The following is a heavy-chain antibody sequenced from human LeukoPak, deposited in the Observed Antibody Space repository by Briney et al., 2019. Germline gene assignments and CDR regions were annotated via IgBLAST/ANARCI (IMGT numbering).Heavy chain of an antibody. CDR1: GYTFTSYY. D-gene: IGHD5-24*01. J-gene: IGHJ5*02. CDR2: INPSGGST. CDR3: ARGRRDGYNYSIWRFDP. V-gene: IGHV1-46*01. Sequence: ASVKVSCKASGYTFTSYYMHWVRQAPGQGLEWMGIINPSGGSTSYAQKFQGRVTMTRDTSTSTVYMELSSLRSEDTAVYYCARGRRDGYNYSIWRFDPWGQGTLVTVSS.